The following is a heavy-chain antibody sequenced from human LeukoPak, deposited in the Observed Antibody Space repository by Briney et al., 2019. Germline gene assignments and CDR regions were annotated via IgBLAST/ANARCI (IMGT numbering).Heavy chain of an antibody. CDR2: ITGGADDT. Sequence: GGSLRLSCAASGFTFSSYDMHWVRQATGKGLEWVSSITGGADDTNHADSVKGRFTISRDNAKNSLYLQMNSLRAEDTAVYYCARENIAARPHHFDYWGQGTLVTVSS. V-gene: IGHV3-13*01. CDR1: GFTFSSYD. D-gene: IGHD6-6*01. CDR3: ARENIAARPHHFDY. J-gene: IGHJ4*02.